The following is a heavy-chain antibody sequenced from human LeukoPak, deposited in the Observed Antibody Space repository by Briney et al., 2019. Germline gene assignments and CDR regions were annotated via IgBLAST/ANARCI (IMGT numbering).Heavy chain of an antibody. J-gene: IGHJ4*02. CDR3: ATAYFGGGSTFDS. Sequence: GGSLRLSCAASGVTFSSYSMNWVRQAPGKGREGVSSINSNSNYIYYADSVKGRFTISRDNSKNPLYLQMNSLRAEDTAVYYCATAYFGGGSTFDSWGQGTLVTVSS. CDR1: GVTFSSYS. CDR2: INSNSNYI. D-gene: IGHD3-10*01. V-gene: IGHV3-21*04.